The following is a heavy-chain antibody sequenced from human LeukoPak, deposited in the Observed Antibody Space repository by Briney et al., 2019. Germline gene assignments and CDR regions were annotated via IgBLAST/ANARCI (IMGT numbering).Heavy chain of an antibody. Sequence: SETLSLTCGVSGYFVSSGYYWGWIRQPPGKGLEWIGNIYNTGSTYYNPSLKSRVTISVDTSNNQFSLKLSSVTSADTAVYYCASRTTVTNALSFGYWGQGSLVIVSS. J-gene: IGHJ4*02. CDR2: IYNTGST. D-gene: IGHD4-11*01. CDR1: GYFVSSGYY. V-gene: IGHV4-38-2*01. CDR3: ASRTTVTNALSFGY.